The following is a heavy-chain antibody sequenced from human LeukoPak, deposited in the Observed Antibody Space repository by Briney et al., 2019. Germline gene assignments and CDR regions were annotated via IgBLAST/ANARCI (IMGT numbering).Heavy chain of an antibody. CDR3: ARGPPYGSRSDYSDY. CDR2: VKKDASEK. J-gene: IGHJ4*02. V-gene: IGHV3-7*01. Sequence: GGSLRLSCAASGFTVSSNYMSWVRQAPGKGLEWVATVKKDASEKYYVDSVKGRFTISRDNAKNSLYLQMNNLGVEDTAVYYCARGPPYGSRSDYSDYWGQGTLVTVSS. D-gene: IGHD3-10*01. CDR1: GFTVSSNY.